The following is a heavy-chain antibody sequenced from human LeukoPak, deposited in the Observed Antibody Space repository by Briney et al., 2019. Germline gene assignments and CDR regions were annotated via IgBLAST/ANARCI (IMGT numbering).Heavy chain of an antibody. D-gene: IGHD3-3*01. CDR1: GFTFSSYS. V-gene: IGHV3-23*01. J-gene: IGHJ3*02. CDR3: AKEDFGGGALDI. CDR2: MSGGGDIT. Sequence: GGSLRLSCAASGFTFSSYSMDWVRQAPGKGLEWVSGMSGGGDITYYADSVEGRFTISRDNSKNTLYLRMNSLRAEDTAVYFCAKEDFGGGALDIWGQGTMVTVSS.